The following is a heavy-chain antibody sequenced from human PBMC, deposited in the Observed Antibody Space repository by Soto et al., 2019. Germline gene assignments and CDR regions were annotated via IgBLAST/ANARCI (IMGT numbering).Heavy chain of an antibody. J-gene: IGHJ6*02. CDR2: IYYSGST. Sequence: SETLSLTCTVSGGSISSGDYYWSWIRQPPGKGLEWIGYIYYSGSTYYNPSLKSRVTISVDTSKNQFSLKLSSVTAADTAVYYCARLSESVVVDVWGQGTTVPVSS. V-gene: IGHV4-30-4*01. D-gene: IGHD2-2*01. CDR1: GGSISSGDYY. CDR3: ARLSESVVVDV.